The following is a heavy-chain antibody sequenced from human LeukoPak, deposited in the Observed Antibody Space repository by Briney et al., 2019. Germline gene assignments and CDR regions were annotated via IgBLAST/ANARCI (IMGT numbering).Heavy chain of an antibody. Sequence: GESLKISCKGSGYSFTSYWIGWVRQMPGKGLEWMGIIYPGDSDTRYSPSFQGQVTISADKSISTAYLQWSSLKASDTAMYYCARGGDSGSSGPRHFDYWGQGTLVTVSS. V-gene: IGHV5-51*01. J-gene: IGHJ4*02. CDR1: GYSFTSYW. CDR2: IYPGDSDT. D-gene: IGHD3-10*01. CDR3: ARGGDSGSSGPRHFDY.